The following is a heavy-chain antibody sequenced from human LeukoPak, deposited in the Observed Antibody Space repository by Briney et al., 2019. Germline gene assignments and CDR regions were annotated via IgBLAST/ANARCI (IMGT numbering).Heavy chain of an antibody. J-gene: IGHJ6*02. Sequence: GGSLRLSCAASGFIVSENYMSWVRQAPGKGLEWVSTVYSGGLTFYADPVKGRFTISRENSKNPLYLEMSSLRAEDTAVYYCVRDRWPGLGDFWGQGTTVTVSS. CDR2: VYSGGLT. CDR1: GFIVSENY. D-gene: IGHD6-19*01. CDR3: VRDRWPGLGDF. V-gene: IGHV3-66*01.